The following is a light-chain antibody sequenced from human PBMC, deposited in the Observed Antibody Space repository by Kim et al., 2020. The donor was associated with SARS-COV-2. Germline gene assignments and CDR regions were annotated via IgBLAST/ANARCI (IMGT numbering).Light chain of an antibody. CDR1: SSDVGGYNY. V-gene: IGLV2-14*03. Sequence: QSALTQPASVSGSPGQSITISCTGTSSDVGGYNYVSWYQQQPGKAPKLMIYDVSNRPSGVSNRFSGSKSGNTASLNISELQAEDEADYYCSSYTSSSTLVFGGGTQLTVL. CDR3: SSYTSSSTLV. J-gene: IGLJ2*01. CDR2: DVS.